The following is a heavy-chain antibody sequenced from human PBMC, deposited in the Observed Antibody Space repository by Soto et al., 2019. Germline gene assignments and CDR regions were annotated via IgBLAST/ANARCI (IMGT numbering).Heavy chain of an antibody. D-gene: IGHD1-20*01. CDR2: IYYSGST. V-gene: IGHV4-31*03. Sequence: SETLSLTCTVSGGSISSGGYYWSWIRQHPGKGLERIRYIYYSGSTSYNPSLKSRATISVDTSKNQLSMRLGSVTAADTAVYYCARRRYNWNDFSHGMIDSRGQGTPVTVSS. CDR1: GGSISSGGYY. J-gene: IGHJ4*02. CDR3: ARRRYNWNDFSHGMIDS.